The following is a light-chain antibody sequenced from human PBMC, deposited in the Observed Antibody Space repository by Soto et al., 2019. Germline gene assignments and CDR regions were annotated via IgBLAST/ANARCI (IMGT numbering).Light chain of an antibody. J-gene: IGLJ2*01. Sequence: QAVVTQPPSASGTPGQRVTISCSGSSSNIGSNYVYWYQQLPGTAPKLLIYRNNQRPSGVPDRFSGSKSGTSASLAISGLRSEDEADYYCAAWDDSLSGQVLGGWTQLTVL. V-gene: IGLV1-47*01. CDR3: AAWDDSLSGQV. CDR2: RNN. CDR1: SSNIGSNY.